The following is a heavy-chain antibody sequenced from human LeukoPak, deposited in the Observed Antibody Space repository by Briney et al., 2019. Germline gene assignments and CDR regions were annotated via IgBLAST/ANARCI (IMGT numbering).Heavy chain of an antibody. CDR2: ISYSGST. J-gene: IGHJ5*02. CDR3: ARQDDSAHGDPNWFDP. Sequence: PSETLSLTCTVSSGSISSSRYYWGWIRQPPGKGLDWIGSISYSGSTYYNSSLKSRLTISVDTSKNQFSLRLSSVTAADTAVYYCARQDDSAHGDPNWFDPWGQGSLVTVSS. V-gene: IGHV4-39*01. D-gene: IGHD4-17*01. CDR1: SGSISSSRYY.